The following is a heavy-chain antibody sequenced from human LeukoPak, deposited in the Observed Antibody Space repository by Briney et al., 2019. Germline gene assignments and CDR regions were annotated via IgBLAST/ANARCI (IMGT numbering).Heavy chain of an antibody. CDR2: MNPNSGNT. V-gene: IGHV1-8*01. D-gene: IGHD3-16*01. Sequence: GASVKVSCKASGYTFTSYDINWVRQATGQGLEWMGWMNPNSGNTGYAQKFQGRVTMTRNTSISTAYMELSSLRSEDTAVYYCARVFGDKLLYYYYGMDVWGQGTTVTVSS. J-gene: IGHJ6*02. CDR1: GYTFTSYD. CDR3: ARVFGDKLLYYYYGMDV.